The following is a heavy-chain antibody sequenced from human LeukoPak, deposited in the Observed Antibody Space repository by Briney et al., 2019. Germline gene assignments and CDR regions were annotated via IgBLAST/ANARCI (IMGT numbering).Heavy chain of an antibody. CDR1: EFTFSSYA. D-gene: IGHD4-17*01. CDR3: AKGRNDYGDAALNY. V-gene: IGHV3-23*01. J-gene: IGHJ4*02. CDR2: ISSSGGST. Sequence: ESGGSLRLSCAASEFTFSSYAMSWVRQAPGKGLEWVSTISSSGGSTSYADSVKGRFTVSRDNSKNTLYLQMNSLRAEDTAGYYCAKGRNDYGDAALNYWGQGTLVTVSS.